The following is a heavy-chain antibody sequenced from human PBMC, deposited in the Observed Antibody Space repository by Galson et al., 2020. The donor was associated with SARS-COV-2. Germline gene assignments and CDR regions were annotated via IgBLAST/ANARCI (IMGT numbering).Heavy chain of an antibody. V-gene: IGHV3-33*01. D-gene: IGHD1-26*01. Sequence: GGSLRLSCAASGFTFSSYGMHWVRQAPGKGLEWVAVIWYDGSNKYYADSVKGRFTISRDNSKNTLYLQMNSLRAEDTAVYYCARDGAIKRDFDYWGQGTLVTVSS. J-gene: IGHJ4*02. CDR2: IWYDGSNK. CDR3: ARDGAIKRDFDY. CDR1: GFTFSSYG.